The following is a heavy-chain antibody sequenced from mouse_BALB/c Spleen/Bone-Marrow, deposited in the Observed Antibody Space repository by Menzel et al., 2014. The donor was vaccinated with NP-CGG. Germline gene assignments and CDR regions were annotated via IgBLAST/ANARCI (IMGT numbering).Heavy chain of an antibody. Sequence: EVQLVESGGGLVQPGGSRKLSCAASGFTFSSFGMHWVRQAPEKGLEWVAYISNGSSTIYYADTVKGRFTISRDNPKNTLFLQMTSLRSEDTAMYYCARKGAMITHYYAMDYGGQGTSVTVSS. CDR1: GFTFSSFG. D-gene: IGHD2-4*01. CDR2: ISNGSSTI. CDR3: ARKGAMITHYYAMDY. J-gene: IGHJ4*01. V-gene: IGHV5-17*02.